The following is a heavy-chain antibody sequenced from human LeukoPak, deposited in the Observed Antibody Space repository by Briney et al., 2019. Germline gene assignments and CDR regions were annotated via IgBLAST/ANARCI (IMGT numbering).Heavy chain of an antibody. V-gene: IGHV3-30*02. J-gene: IGHJ4*02. CDR3: AREGVGYSSRFDY. D-gene: IGHD6-13*01. Sequence: GGSLRLSCAASGITFSRYGMHWVRQAPGKGLEWVTFIRYDGSIKYYADSVKGRFTMSRDNSKNTLFLQMNSLRAEDTAVYYCAREGVGYSSRFDYWGQGTLVTVSS. CDR2: IRYDGSIK. CDR1: GITFSRYG.